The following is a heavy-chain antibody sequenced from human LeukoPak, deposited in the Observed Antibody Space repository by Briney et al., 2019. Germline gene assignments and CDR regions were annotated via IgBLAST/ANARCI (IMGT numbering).Heavy chain of an antibody. CDR3: AKDPVYCSGGSCYHIPVD. D-gene: IGHD2-15*01. CDR1: GFTFNSYA. CDR2: ISYDGSNK. J-gene: IGHJ4*02. V-gene: IGHV3-30*04. Sequence: GGSLRLSCAASGFTFNSYAMHWVRQAPGKGLEWVAVISYDGSNKYYADSVKGRFTISRDNSKNTLYLQMNSLRAEDTAVYYCAKDPVYCSGGSCYHIPVDWGQGTLVTVSS.